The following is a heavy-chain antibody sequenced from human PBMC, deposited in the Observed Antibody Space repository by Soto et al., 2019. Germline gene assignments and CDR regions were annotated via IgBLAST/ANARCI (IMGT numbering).Heavy chain of an antibody. Sequence: GSSVKVSCKASGGTFSSYAISWVRQAPGQGLDWMGGIIPIFGTANYAQKFQGRVTITADKSTSTAYMELSSLRSEDTAVYYCARARAYCSGGSCHSPDYYGIDXWGQWTTVTVS. V-gene: IGHV1-69*06. CDR3: ARARAYCSGGSCHSPDYYGIDX. D-gene: IGHD2-15*01. J-gene: IGHJ6*02. CDR2: IIPIFGTA. CDR1: GGTFSSYA.